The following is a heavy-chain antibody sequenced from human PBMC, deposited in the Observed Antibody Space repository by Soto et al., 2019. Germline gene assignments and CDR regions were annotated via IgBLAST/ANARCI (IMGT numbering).Heavy chain of an antibody. CDR2: FDPEDGET. CDR1: GYTLTELS. V-gene: IGHV1-24*01. CDR3: ATMAGIAVAAHYDY. D-gene: IGHD6-19*01. Sequence: ASVKVSCKVSGYTLTELSMHWVRQAPGKGLEWMGGFDPEDGETIYAQKFQGGVTMTEDTSTDTAYMELSSLRSEDTAVYYCATMAGIAVAAHYDYWGQGTLVTVSS. J-gene: IGHJ4*02.